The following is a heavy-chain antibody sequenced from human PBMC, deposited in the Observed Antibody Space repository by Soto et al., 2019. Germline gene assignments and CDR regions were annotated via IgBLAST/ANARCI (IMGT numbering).Heavy chain of an antibody. D-gene: IGHD1-1*01. Sequence: GASVKVSCKASGYTFTSYGISWVRQAPGQGLEWTGWISAYGGNTNYAQKLQGRVTMTRDTSTSTAYMELSSLRSEDTAVYYCATRMTTTQDDAFDIWGQGTMVTVSS. V-gene: IGHV1-18*01. CDR2: ISAYGGNT. CDR3: ATRMTTTQDDAFDI. J-gene: IGHJ3*02. CDR1: GYTFTSYG.